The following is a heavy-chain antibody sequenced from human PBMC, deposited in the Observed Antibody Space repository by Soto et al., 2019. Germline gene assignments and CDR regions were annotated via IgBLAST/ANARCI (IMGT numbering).Heavy chain of an antibody. V-gene: IGHV3-11*01. D-gene: IGHD3-22*01. CDR1: GFTFSDYY. CDR3: ARDLGYYDSSGYFDY. CDR2: ISSSDSI. J-gene: IGHJ4*02. Sequence: GGSLRLSCAASGFTFSDYYMSWIRQAPGKGLEWVSYISSSDSIYYADSVKGRFTISRDNAKNSVYPQMNSLRAEDTAVYYCARDLGYYDSSGYFDYWGQGTLVTVSS.